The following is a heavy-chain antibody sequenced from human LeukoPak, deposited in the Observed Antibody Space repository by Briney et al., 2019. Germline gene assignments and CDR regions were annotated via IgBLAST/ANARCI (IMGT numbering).Heavy chain of an antibody. J-gene: IGHJ5*02. CDR1: GGSISSYY. Sequence: SETLSLTCTVSGGSISSYYWSWIRQPPGKGLEWIGYIYYSGSTNYNPSLKSRVTISVDTSKSQFSLKLSSVTAADTAVYYCARARIAPSHPWGQGTLVTVSS. CDR2: IYYSGST. CDR3: ARARIAPSHP. D-gene: IGHD6-13*01. V-gene: IGHV4-59*01.